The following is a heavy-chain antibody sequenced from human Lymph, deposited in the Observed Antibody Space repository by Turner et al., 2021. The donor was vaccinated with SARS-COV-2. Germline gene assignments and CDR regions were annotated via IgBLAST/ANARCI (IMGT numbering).Heavy chain of an antibody. CDR3: ARSERGRAELWSGYYPAPLDY. J-gene: IGHJ4*02. D-gene: IGHD3-3*01. CDR2: ISRSIDYI. Sequence: VQLLEYVGGLVKPGGSLRLSCAASEFTFSSYSMNWVLQAPGKGREWCSSISRSIDYIYYTDAVKCRFTIARDNAKNSRFLQTNSLRAEDTAVYYGARSERGRAELWSGYYPAPLDYWGQGTLVTVSS. V-gene: IGHV3-21*01. CDR1: EFTFSSYS.